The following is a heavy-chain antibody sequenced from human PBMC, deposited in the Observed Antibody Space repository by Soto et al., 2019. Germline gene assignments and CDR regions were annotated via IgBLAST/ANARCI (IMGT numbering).Heavy chain of an antibody. CDR1: GYTLTELS. D-gene: IGHD1-7*01. CDR2: FDPEDGET. J-gene: IGHJ4*02. CDR3: VTGKWNYYSFDY. Sequence: ASVKVSCKVSGYTLTELSMHWVRQAPGKGLEWMGGFDPEDGETIYAQKFQGRVTMTEDTSTDTAYMELSSLRSEVTAVYYCVTGKWNYYSFDYWGQGTLVTVSS. V-gene: IGHV1-24*01.